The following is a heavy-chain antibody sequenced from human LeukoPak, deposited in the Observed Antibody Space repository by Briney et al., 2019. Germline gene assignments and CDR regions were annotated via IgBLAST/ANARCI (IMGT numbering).Heavy chain of an antibody. D-gene: IGHD5-24*01. J-gene: IGHJ4*02. CDR3: ARVREMATIALFFGHSDY. CDR1: GFTFSDYY. V-gene: IGHV3-11*04. CDR2: ISSTGSTI. Sequence: GGSLRLSCAASGFTFSDYYMSWIRQAPGKGLEWVSYISSTGSTIYYSDSVKGRFTISRDNAKNSLYLQMNSLRAEDTAVYYCARVREMATIALFFGHSDYWGQGTLVTVSS.